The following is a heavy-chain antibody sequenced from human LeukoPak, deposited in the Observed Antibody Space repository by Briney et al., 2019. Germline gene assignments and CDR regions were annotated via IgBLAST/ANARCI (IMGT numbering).Heavy chain of an antibody. CDR2: ISPTGSTT. V-gene: IGHV3-74*01. Sequence: GGSLRLSCTASGFSFSGHWMHWARQPPGKGLVWVSRISPTGSTTSYADSVKGRFTVSRDNAKNTLYLQMNNLRAEDTAVYYWARGANNNWSGFDFWGQGTLLTVSS. CDR3: ARGANNNWSGFDF. CDR1: GFSFSGHW. D-gene: IGHD1-1*01. J-gene: IGHJ4*02.